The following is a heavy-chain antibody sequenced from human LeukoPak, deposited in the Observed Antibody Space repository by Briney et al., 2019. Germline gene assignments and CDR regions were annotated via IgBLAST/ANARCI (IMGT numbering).Heavy chain of an antibody. CDR1: GASISNYY. CDR2: LYTSGSI. CDR3: AGATWGSGYFDY. V-gene: IGHV4-4*07. Sequence: SETLSLTCTVSGASISNYYWSWIRQPAGKGLEWIGRLYTSGSINFNPSLKSRITMSVDTSKNQFFLRLSSVTAADTAVYYCAGATWGSGYFDYWGQGTLVTVSS. D-gene: IGHD7-27*01. J-gene: IGHJ4*02.